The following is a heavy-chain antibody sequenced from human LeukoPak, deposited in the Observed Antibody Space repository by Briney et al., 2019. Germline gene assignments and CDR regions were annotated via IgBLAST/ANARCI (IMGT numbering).Heavy chain of an antibody. CDR2: IIPIFGTA. Sequence: GASVKVSCKASGGTFSSYAISWVRQAPGQGLEWMGGIIPIFGTANYAQKFQGRVTITTDESTSTAYMELSSLRSEDTAVYYCARAANYVWGSYRFDYWGQGTPVTVSS. D-gene: IGHD3-16*02. J-gene: IGHJ4*02. V-gene: IGHV1-69*05. CDR1: GGTFSSYA. CDR3: ARAANYVWGSYRFDY.